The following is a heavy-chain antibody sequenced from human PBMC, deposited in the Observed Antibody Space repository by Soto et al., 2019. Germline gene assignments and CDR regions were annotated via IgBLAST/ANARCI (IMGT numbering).Heavy chain of an antibody. Sequence: SETLSVTCTVSGGSISSSSYYWGWSRQPPGKGLEWVGSIYYSGSTYYNPSLKSRVTISVDTSKNQFSLKLSSVTAADTAVYYCARTVLEGDYLSFWLDPWGQGTLVTVFS. CDR2: IYYSGST. J-gene: IGHJ5*02. CDR3: ARTVLEGDYLSFWLDP. V-gene: IGHV4-39*01. D-gene: IGHD4-17*01. CDR1: GGSISSSSYY.